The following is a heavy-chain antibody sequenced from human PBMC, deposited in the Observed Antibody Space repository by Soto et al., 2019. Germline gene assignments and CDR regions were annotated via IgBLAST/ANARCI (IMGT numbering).Heavy chain of an antibody. CDR2: INAGNGNT. Sequence: ASVKVSCKASGYTFTSYAMHWVRQAPGQRLEWMGWINAGNGNTKYSQKFQGRVTITRDTSASTAYMELSSLRSEDTAVYYCARDGWSYRHSFDYWGQGTLVTVSS. J-gene: IGHJ4*02. CDR1: GYTFTSYA. V-gene: IGHV1-3*01. D-gene: IGHD1-26*01. CDR3: ARDGWSYRHSFDY.